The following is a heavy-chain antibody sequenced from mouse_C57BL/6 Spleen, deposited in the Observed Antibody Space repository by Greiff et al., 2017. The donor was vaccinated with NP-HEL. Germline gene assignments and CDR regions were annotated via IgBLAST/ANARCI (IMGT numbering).Heavy chain of an antibody. D-gene: IGHD3-2*01. CDR1: GFTFSDYG. J-gene: IGHJ2*01. CDR2: ISSGSSTI. Sequence: DVKLVESGGGLVKPGGSLKLSCAASGFTFSDYGMHWVRQAPEKGLEWVAYISSGSSTIYYADTVKGRFTISRDNAKNTLFLQMTSLRSEDTAVYYCAGDRPFGGYWGQGTTLTVSS. V-gene: IGHV5-17*01. CDR3: AGDRPFGGY.